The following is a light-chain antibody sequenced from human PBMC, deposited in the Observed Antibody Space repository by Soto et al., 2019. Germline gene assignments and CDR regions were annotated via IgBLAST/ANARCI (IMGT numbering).Light chain of an antibody. V-gene: IGKV1-39*01. CDR1: QSISSV. CDR3: QHYNSYSEA. CDR2: GAS. J-gene: IGKJ1*01. Sequence: DIQMTQSPSSLSASVGDRVTITCRSSQSISSVLNWYQQKPGKAPELLIYGASSLQSGVPSRFSGTGSGTDFTLTISSLQPDDFATYYCQHYNSYSEAFGQGTKVDIK.